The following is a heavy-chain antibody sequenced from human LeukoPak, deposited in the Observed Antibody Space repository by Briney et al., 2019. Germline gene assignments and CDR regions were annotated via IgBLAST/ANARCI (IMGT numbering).Heavy chain of an antibody. V-gene: IGHV3-23*01. CDR2: IGYGGADS. D-gene: IGHD6-19*01. CDR3: TGNSGWYGIS. Sequence: TGGSLRLSCTVSGFTLSSYEMTWFRQAPGKGLEWVSSIGYGGADSHYADSVKGRFTISRDNSKNTLYLQLSGLRADDTAVYYCTGNSGWYGISWGQGTLVTVSS. J-gene: IGHJ4*02. CDR1: GFTLSSYE.